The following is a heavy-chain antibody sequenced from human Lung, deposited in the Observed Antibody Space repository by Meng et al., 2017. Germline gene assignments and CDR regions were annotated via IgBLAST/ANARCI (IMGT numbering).Heavy chain of an antibody. V-gene: IGHV6-1*01. CDR2: TYYRSKWYS. J-gene: IGHJ5*01. CDR3: TGVGHKNWFDS. D-gene: IGHD2-21*01. CDR1: GDRGASNRAA. Sequence: QVQRKQSGPGLVQPSQTLPPTWSISGDRGASNRAAWNWIRQSPSRGLEWLGRTYYRSKWYSDYATSVRSRITINADTSKNQFSLQLNSLTPEDTAVYYCTGVGHKNWFDSWGQGTLVTVSS.